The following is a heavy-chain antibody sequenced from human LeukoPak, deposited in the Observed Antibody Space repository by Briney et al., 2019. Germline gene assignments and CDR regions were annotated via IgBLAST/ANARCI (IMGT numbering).Heavy chain of an antibody. Sequence: ASVKVSCKASGYTFTGYYMHWVRRAPGQGLEWMGSLNPNSDHTKYAQKFQGRVTMSRDTSINTAYMELSRLVSDDTAVYYCARDQGQYDSSGYYNLAYYYGMDVWGQGTTVTVSS. J-gene: IGHJ6*02. CDR3: ARDQGQYDSSGYYNLAYYYGMDV. CDR1: GYTFTGYY. D-gene: IGHD3-22*01. CDR2: LNPNSDHT. V-gene: IGHV1-2*02.